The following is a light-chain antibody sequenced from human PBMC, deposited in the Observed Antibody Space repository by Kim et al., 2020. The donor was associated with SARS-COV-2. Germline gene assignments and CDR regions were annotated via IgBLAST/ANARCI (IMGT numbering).Light chain of an antibody. V-gene: IGLV2-14*04. Sequence: GPSTTITCTRTSSDSGDYNYVSWSQQHPGKAPKLLIYGDSKRPSGVSDRFSGSKSGNTASLTISGPQAEDEADYYCSSHIGSSTWVFGGGTKLTVL. J-gene: IGLJ3*02. CDR2: GDS. CDR1: SSDSGDYNY. CDR3: SSHIGSSTWV.